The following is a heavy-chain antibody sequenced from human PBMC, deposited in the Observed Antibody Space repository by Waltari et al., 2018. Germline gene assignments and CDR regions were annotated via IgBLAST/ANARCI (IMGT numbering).Heavy chain of an antibody. J-gene: IGHJ6*02. Sequence: QVQLVQSGAEVKKPGASVKVSCKVSGYTLTELSMHWVRQAPGKGLEWMGGFCPEDGETSYEKKFQGRVTMTEDTSTDTAYMELSSLRSEDTAVYYCATDPPYYDILTYGMDVWGQGTTVTVSS. CDR1: GYTLTELS. D-gene: IGHD3-9*01. CDR3: ATDPPYYDILTYGMDV. CDR2: FCPEDGET. V-gene: IGHV1-24*01.